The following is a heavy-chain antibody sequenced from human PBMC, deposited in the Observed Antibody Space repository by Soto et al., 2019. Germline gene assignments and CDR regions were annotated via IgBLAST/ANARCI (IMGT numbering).Heavy chain of an antibody. J-gene: IGHJ6*02. CDR3: AREVVVPAAKNNWIGDYYYGMDV. D-gene: IGHD2-2*01. V-gene: IGHV1-46*01. CDR1: GYTFTIYY. Sequence: ASVKVSCKASGYTFTIYYIHWVRQATGQGLEWMGIINPSGGSTSYAQKFQGRVTMTRDTSTSTVYMELSSLRSEDTAVYYCAREVVVPAAKNNWIGDYYYGMDVWGQGTTVTVSS. CDR2: INPSGGST.